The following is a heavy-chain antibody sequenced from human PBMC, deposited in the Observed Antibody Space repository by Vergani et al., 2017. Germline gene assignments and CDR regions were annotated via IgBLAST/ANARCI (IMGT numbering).Heavy chain of an antibody. CDR2: IRSKANSYAT. CDR1: GFTFSGSA. J-gene: IGHJ4*02. Sequence: EVQLVESGGGLVQPGGSLKLSCAASGFTFSGSAMHWVRQASGKGLEWVGRIRSKANSYATAYAASVKGRFTISRDDSKNTLYLQMNSLKTADTAVYYCTTDLEGTYYDILTGRPIDYWGQGTLVTVSS. CDR3: TTDLEGTYYDILTGRPIDY. D-gene: IGHD3-9*01. V-gene: IGHV3-73*01.